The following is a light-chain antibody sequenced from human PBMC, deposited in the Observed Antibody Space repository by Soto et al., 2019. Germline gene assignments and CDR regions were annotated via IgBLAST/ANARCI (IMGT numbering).Light chain of an antibody. V-gene: IGKV3-20*01. J-gene: IGKJ4*01. CDR2: GAS. CDR3: QQYVSTPLT. CDR1: QSVGTY. Sequence: EIVLTQSPGTLSLSPGERATLSCRASQSVGTYLAWYQQKPGQAPRLLIYGASSRATGITDRFSGSGSGTDFTLTISRLEPEDFAVYYCQQYVSTPLTFGGGTKVDIK.